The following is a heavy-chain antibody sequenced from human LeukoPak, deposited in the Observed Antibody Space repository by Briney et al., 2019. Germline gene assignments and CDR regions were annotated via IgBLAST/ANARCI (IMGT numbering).Heavy chain of an antibody. CDR3: AGGFYSGSFDP. V-gene: IGHV3-7*02. Sequence: GGSLRLSCAASGFTFSRYWMCWVRQAPGQGLEWVATIKQDGSEKYYVDSVKGRFTISRDNARNSLYLQMNSLRADDTDLYYCAGGFYSGSFDPWGQGTLVTVSS. CDR1: GFTFSRYW. J-gene: IGHJ5*02. CDR2: IKQDGSEK. D-gene: IGHD1-26*01.